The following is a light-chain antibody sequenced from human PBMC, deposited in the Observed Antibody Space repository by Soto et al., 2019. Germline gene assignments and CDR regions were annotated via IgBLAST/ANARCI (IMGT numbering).Light chain of an antibody. J-gene: IGLJ1*01. CDR2: DVN. Sequence: QSALTQPASVSGSPGQSITISCTGTRNDVGAYKYVSWYQQPPGKAPKLIIHDVNNRPSGVSNRFSGSKSGNTASLTISGLQAEDEADYYCSSYTIRSSSPFYVFGTWTKVTVL. CDR1: RNDVGAYKY. V-gene: IGLV2-14*03. CDR3: SSYTIRSSSPFYV.